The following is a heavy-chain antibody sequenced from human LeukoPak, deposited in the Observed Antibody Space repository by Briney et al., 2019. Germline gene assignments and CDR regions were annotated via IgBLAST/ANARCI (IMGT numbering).Heavy chain of an antibody. V-gene: IGHV4-59*01. J-gene: IGHJ3*02. CDR3: ARDYYDSSGYYARAFDI. CDR1: GGSISSYY. CDR2: IYYSGST. Sequence: SETLSLTCTVSGGSISSYYWSWVRQPPGKGLEWIGYIYYSGSTNYDPSLKSRVTISVDTSKNQFSLKLSSVTAADTAVYYCARDYYDSSGYYARAFDIWGQGTMATVSS. D-gene: IGHD3-22*01.